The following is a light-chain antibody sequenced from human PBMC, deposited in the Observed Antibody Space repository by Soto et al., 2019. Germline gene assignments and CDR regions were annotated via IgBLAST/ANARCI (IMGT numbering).Light chain of an antibody. Sequence: DIQLTQSRSFLSASVGDRVTITCRASQGISTYLAWYQQKPGRAPKLLIYAASTLQSGVPSRFSGSGSGTELTLTISSLQPEDFATYYCQQFKRYPLTFGGGTKVEIK. CDR3: QQFKRYPLT. J-gene: IGKJ4*01. CDR1: QGISTY. CDR2: AAS. V-gene: IGKV1-9*01.